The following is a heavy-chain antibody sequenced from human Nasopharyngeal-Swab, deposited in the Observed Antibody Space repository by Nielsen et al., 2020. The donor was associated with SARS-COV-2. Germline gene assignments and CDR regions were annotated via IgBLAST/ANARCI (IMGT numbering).Heavy chain of an antibody. D-gene: IGHD1-26*01. J-gene: IGHJ3*02. V-gene: IGHV3-23*01. Sequence: GGSLRLSCTASGFTFSNYAMTWVRQAPGKGLEWVSSIRVSGDTTYYADSVKGRFTISRDSSKNTLYLQMNSLRAEDTALYYCAKVKSGTSCDAFDIWGQGTMVTVSS. CDR2: IRVSGDTT. CDR3: AKVKSGTSCDAFDI. CDR1: GFTFSNYA.